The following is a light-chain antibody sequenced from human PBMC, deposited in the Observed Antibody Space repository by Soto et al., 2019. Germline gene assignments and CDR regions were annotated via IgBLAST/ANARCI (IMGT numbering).Light chain of an antibody. Sequence: DIVMTQSPDSLAVSLGEKATINCKSCQNILYSSSNKNNLAWYQQKPGQPPKLLIHWASTRESGVPDRFSGSGSGTDFTLTISSLQAEDVAVYYCQQYYSTPLTFGGGTKLEVK. CDR3: QQYYSTPLT. V-gene: IGKV4-1*01. J-gene: IGKJ4*01. CDR1: QNILYSSSNKNN. CDR2: WAS.